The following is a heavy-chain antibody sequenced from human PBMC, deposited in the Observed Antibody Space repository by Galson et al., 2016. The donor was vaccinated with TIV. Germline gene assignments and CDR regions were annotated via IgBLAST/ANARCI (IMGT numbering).Heavy chain of an antibody. CDR3: ARLDTSSWYGYFQY. D-gene: IGHD6-13*01. CDR1: GGTFNSCT. Sequence: SVKVSCKASGGTFNSCTISWVRQAPGQGLEWMGTIVPTLGITNYAQKFQGRVTITADKSTTTAYMELSSLRSEDTATYYCARLDTSSWYGYFQYWGQGTLVTVSS. V-gene: IGHV1-69*02. J-gene: IGHJ1*01. CDR2: IVPTLGIT.